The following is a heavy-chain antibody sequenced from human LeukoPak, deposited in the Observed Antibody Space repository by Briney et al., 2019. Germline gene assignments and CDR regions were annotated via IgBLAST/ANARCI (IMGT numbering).Heavy chain of an antibody. Sequence: QSGGSLRLSCAASGFTFSSYAMSWVRQAPGKGLEWVSAISGSGGSTYYADSVKGRFTISRDNSKNTLYLQMNSLRAEDTAVYYCARDYYDSSGYPDYWGQGTLVTFSS. V-gene: IGHV3-23*01. CDR3: ARDYYDSSGYPDY. J-gene: IGHJ4*02. CDR1: GFTFSSYA. CDR2: ISGSGGST. D-gene: IGHD3-22*01.